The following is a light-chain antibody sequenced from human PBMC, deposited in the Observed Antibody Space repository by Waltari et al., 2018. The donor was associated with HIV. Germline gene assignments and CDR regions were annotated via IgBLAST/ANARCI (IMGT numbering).Light chain of an antibody. CDR1: NSDIGRF. CDR2: DVS. J-gene: IGLJ3*02. V-gene: IGLV2-14*03. CDR3: ISYTGTIKL. Sequence: QSALTQPPSVSGSPGQSVTIPCTGPNSDIGRFIPWSQTPPGQAPRLMSFDVSQRPSGISARFSGSKSGTTASLTISGLQTDDEADYFCISYTGTIKLFGGGTKLTVL.